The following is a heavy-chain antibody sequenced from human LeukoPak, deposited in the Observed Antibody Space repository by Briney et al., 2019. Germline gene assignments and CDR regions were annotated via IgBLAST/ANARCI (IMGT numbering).Heavy chain of an antibody. D-gene: IGHD3-10*02. CDR3: AELGITMIGGV. CDR1: GFTFSSYV. Sequence: NPGGSLRLSCAASGFTFSSYVMHWVRQAPGKGLEWVSSISGSSTYIYYADSMKGRFTISRDNAKNSLYLQMNSLRAEDTAVYYCAELGITMIGGVWGKGTTVTISS. V-gene: IGHV3-21*01. CDR2: ISGSSTYI. J-gene: IGHJ6*04.